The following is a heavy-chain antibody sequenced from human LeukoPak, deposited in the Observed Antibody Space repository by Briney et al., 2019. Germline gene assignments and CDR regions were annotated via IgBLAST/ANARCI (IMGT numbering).Heavy chain of an antibody. CDR3: ARSRHSYDSSGFPHY. CDR2: ISYDGSNK. Sequence: GGSLRLSCAASGFTFSDYYMSWVRQAPGKGLEWVAVISYDGSNKYCADSVKGRFTISRDNSKNTLYLQMNSLRAEDTALYYCARSRHSYDSSGFPHYWGQGTLVTVSS. D-gene: IGHD3-22*01. V-gene: IGHV3-30*03. CDR1: GFTFSDYY. J-gene: IGHJ4*02.